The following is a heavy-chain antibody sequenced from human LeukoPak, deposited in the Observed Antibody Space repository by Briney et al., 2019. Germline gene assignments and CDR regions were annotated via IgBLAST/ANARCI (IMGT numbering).Heavy chain of an antibody. CDR2: IKHDASEK. D-gene: IGHD6-13*01. J-gene: IGHJ4*02. CDR1: GFSFSSYW. CDR3: ARDGSYSSSWYFDY. V-gene: IGHV3-7*01. Sequence: PGGSLRLSCAASGFSFSSYWMSWVRRAPGKGLEWVASIKHDASEKHYVDSVKGRFTISRDNAKNSLYLQMNSLRAEDTAVYYCARDGSYSSSWYFDYWGQGTLVTVSS.